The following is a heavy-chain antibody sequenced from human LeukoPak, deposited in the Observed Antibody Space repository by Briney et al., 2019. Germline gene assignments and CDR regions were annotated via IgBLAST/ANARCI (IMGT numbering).Heavy chain of an antibody. CDR2: INPRDSYT. V-gene: IGHV5-10-1*01. CDR3: ARSEDGYSYGAGLDY. J-gene: IGHJ4*02. D-gene: IGHD5-24*01. CDR1: GYSFTSYW. Sequence: GESLKISCKGSGYSFTSYWISWVRQMPGKGLEWMGRINPRDSYTNYSPSFQGHVTISADKSISTAYLQWSTLKASDTAMYYCARSEDGYSYGAGLDYWGQGTLVTVSS.